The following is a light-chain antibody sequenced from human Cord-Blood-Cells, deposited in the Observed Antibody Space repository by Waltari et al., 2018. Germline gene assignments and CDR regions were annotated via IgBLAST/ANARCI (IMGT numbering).Light chain of an antibody. J-gene: IGLJ3*02. CDR3: SSYTSSSTLDV. V-gene: IGLV2-14*03. Sequence: QSALTQPASVSGSPGQSITIPCTGTSSDVGGYNYVPWYQQHPGKAPKLMIYDVSNRPSGVSNRFSGSKSGNTASLTISGLQAEDEADYYCSSYTSSSTLDVFGGGTKLTVL. CDR1: SSDVGGYNY. CDR2: DVS.